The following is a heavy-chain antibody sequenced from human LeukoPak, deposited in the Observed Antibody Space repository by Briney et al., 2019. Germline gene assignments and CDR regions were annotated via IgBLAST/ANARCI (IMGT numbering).Heavy chain of an antibody. J-gene: IGHJ3*02. CDR3: AKAGIRYFDWSPTPGAFDI. V-gene: IGHV3-23*01. CDR1: GFTFNNFA. D-gene: IGHD3-9*01. CDR2: INSGGDAT. Sequence: GGSLRLSCAASGFTFNNFAMSWVRQAPGKGLDWVSSINSGGDATKYADSVKGRFTISRDNPRNTLYLQMNSLRAEDTAVYYCAKAGIRYFDWSPTPGAFDIWGQGTMVTVSS.